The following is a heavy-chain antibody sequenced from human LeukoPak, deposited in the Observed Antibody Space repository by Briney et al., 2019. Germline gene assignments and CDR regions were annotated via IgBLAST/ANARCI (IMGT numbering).Heavy chain of an antibody. CDR3: ARGFLGRAGTLFDAFDI. CDR2: IYSGGST. V-gene: IGHV3-53*01. D-gene: IGHD6-13*01. J-gene: IGHJ3*02. Sequence: PGGSLRLSCAASGFTVSSNYMSWVRQAPGKGLEWVSVIYSGGSTYYADSVKGRFTISRDNSKNTLYLQMNSLRAEDTAVYYCARGFLGRAGTLFDAFDIWGQGTMVTVSS. CDR1: GFTVSSNY.